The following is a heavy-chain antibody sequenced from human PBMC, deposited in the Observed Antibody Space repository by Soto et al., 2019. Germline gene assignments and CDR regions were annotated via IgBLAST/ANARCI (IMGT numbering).Heavy chain of an antibody. CDR3: AFRGWNEYLQK. V-gene: IGHV3-23*01. CDR2: ISGSGNSI. CDR1: GFTLRSYG. Sequence: EVQLLESGGGLVQPGGSLRLSCAASGFTLRSYGMTWVRQAPGKGLEWVSVISGSGNSIHYADSVKRRFTISRDNAKNTLYLQMHTLRVEDTAIYYCAFRGWNEYLQKWGQGTLVTVSS. D-gene: IGHD1-1*01. J-gene: IGHJ1*01.